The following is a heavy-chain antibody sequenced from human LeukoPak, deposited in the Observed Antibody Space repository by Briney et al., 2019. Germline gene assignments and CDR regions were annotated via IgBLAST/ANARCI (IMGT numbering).Heavy chain of an antibody. J-gene: IGHJ4*02. Sequence: SETLSLTCTVSGGSISSYYWSWIRQPPGKGLEWIGYIYYSGTTNYNPSLKSRVTISVDTSKNQFSLKLSSVTAADTAVYYCARQTYYYDSSGYCLAQFDYWGQGTLVTVSS. CDR1: GGSISSYY. CDR2: IYYSGTT. D-gene: IGHD3-22*01. CDR3: ARQTYYYDSSGYCLAQFDY. V-gene: IGHV4-59*08.